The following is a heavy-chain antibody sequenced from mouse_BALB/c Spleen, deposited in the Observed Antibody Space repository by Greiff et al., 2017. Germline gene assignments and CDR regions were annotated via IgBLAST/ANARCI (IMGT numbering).Heavy chain of an antibody. V-gene: IGHV2-9*02. CDR1: GFSLTSYG. CDR3: ATLTRVVARGFAY. D-gene: IGHD1-1*01. J-gene: IGHJ3*01. CDR2: IWAGGST. Sequence: VKLMESGPGLVAPSQSLSITCTVSGFSLTSYGVHWVRQPPGKGLEWLGVIWAGGSTNYNSALMSRLSISKDNSKSQVFLKMNSLQTDDTAMYYCATLTRVVARGFAYWGQGTVVTVSA.